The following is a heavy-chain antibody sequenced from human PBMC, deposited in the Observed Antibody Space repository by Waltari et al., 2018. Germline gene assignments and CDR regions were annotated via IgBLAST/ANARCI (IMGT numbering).Heavy chain of an antibody. J-gene: IGHJ6*02. CDR2: FGTNDGQT. V-gene: IGHV1-24*01. D-gene: IGHD3-16*01. CDR1: GYTLNELS. CDR3: ATSSPLIWGSYNGWDV. Sequence: QVQLVQSGAEVKKPGASVRVSCKLSGYTLNELSMVWVRQARGKGREWVGGFGTNDGQTMYAEKFQGRVTMTEDTSTDTAYMELSSLKSEDTAVYYCATSSPLIWGSYNGWDVWGQGTTVTVSS.